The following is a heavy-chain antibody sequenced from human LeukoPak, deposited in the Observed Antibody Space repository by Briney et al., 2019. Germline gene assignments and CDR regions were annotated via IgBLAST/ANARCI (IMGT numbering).Heavy chain of an antibody. CDR1: GYTFTSYG. J-gene: IGHJ4*02. CDR2: ISAYKGNT. Sequence: ASVKVSCKASGYTFTSYGISWVRQAPGQGLEWMGWISAYKGNTNYAQKLQGRVTMTTDTATSTAYMELRSLRSDDTAVYYCARNLIPEQLVLNFWGQGTLVTVSS. CDR3: ARNLIPEQLVLNF. D-gene: IGHD6-13*01. V-gene: IGHV1-18*01.